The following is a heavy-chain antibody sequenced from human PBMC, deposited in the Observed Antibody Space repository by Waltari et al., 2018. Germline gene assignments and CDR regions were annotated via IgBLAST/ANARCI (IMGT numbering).Heavy chain of an antibody. CDR1: GSIFSTYA. CDR2: ISGDSVST. Sequence: LLESGGGMVQPGGSLRLSCVASGSIFSTYAMTWVRKAPGKGLEWVSSISGDSVSTYYSDSVRGRFTISRDNSKDTVYLQMNSLRAEDRGLYFCAKGHSGSPTIFGVIYYGLEVWGQGTTVTVSS. J-gene: IGHJ6*02. CDR3: AKGHSGSPTIFGVIYYGLEV. V-gene: IGHV3-23*01. D-gene: IGHD3-3*01.